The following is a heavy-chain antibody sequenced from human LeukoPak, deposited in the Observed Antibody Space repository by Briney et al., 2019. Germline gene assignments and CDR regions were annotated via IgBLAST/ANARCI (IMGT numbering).Heavy chain of an antibody. D-gene: IGHD6-13*01. CDR2: MNPNSGNT. J-gene: IGHJ6*03. V-gene: IGHV1-8*02. CDR3: ARRGSSSWREKRGYYYYMDV. CDR1: GGTFSSYA. Sequence: ASVKVSCKASGGTFSSYAISWVRQAPGQGLEWMGWMNPNSGNTGYAQKFQGRVTMTRNTSISTAYMELSSLRSEDTAVYYCARRGSSSWREKRGYYYYMDVWGKGTTVTISS.